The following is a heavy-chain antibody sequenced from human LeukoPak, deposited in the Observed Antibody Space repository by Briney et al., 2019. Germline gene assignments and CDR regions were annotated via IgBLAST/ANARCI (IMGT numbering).Heavy chain of an antibody. J-gene: IGHJ6*02. CDR1: GFTFSNHY. CDR2: IDPNGRYT. D-gene: IGHD6-19*01. V-gene: IGHV3-74*01. Sequence: PGGSLRLSCAASGFTFSNHYMHWVRQAPGKGLVSVSRIDPNGRYTSYADSVKGRFTISRDNAKNTLYLQMNTLGAEDTALHYCVRGSTDWNGMDVWGQGTTVTVSS. CDR3: VRGSTDWNGMDV.